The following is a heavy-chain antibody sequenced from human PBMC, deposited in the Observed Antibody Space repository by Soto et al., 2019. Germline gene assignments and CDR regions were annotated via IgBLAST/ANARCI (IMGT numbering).Heavy chain of an antibody. CDR3: AGGLLRGPLDY. J-gene: IGHJ4*02. CDR2: IYHSDST. V-gene: IGHV4-30-2*01. D-gene: IGHD3-3*01. CDR1: GDSISSGGYP. Sequence: SETLSLTCAVSGDSISSGGYPWSWIRQPPGKGLEWIGYIYHSDSTFYADSVKGRFTIFRDDSKNTLYLQMNSLRAEDTAVYYCAGGLLRGPLDYCGPGTLVTVSS.